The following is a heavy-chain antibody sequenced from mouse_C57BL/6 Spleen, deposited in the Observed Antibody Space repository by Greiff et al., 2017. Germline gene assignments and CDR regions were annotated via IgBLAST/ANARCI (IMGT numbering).Heavy chain of an antibody. V-gene: IGHV1-78*01. CDR1: GYTFTDHT. CDR3: ASALYYGDDGNAMDY. Sequence: VQLQQSDAELVKPGASVKISCKVSGYTFTDHTIHWMKQRPEQGLEWIGYIYPRDGSTKYNEKFKGKATLTAAKSSNTSYMQLNSLTSEDSAVYFGASALYYGDDGNAMDYWGQGTSLTVSS. J-gene: IGHJ4*01. CDR2: IYPRDGST. D-gene: IGHD2-2*01.